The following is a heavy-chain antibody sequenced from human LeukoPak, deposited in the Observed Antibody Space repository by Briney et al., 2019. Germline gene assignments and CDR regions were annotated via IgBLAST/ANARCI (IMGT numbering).Heavy chain of an antibody. CDR3: AEDHYYGSGSWNY. CDR1: SGSFSGYY. D-gene: IGHD3-10*01. Sequence: SETLSLTCAVYSGSFSGYYWSWIRQPPGKGLEWIGEINHSGSTNYNPSLKSRVTISVDTSKNQFSLKLSSVTAADTAVYYCAEDHYYGSGSWNYWGQGTLVTVSS. CDR2: INHSGST. V-gene: IGHV4-34*01. J-gene: IGHJ4*02.